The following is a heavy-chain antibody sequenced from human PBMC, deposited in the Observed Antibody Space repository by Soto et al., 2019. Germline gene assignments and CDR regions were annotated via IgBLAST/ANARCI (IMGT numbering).Heavy chain of an antibody. J-gene: IGHJ6*03. CDR1: GGSFSGYY. D-gene: IGHD3-10*01. CDR3: ARGLITMVRGVIVGRYYYYYMDV. V-gene: IGHV4-34*01. CDR2: INHSGST. Sequence: SETLSLTCAVYGGSFSGYYWSWIRQPPGRGLEWIGEINHSGSTNYNPSLKSRVTISVDTSKNQFSLKLSSVTAADTAVYYCARGLITMVRGVIVGRYYYYYMDVWGKGTTVTVSS.